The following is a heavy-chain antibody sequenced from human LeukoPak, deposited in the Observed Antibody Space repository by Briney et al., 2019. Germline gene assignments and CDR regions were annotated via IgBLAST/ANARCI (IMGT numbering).Heavy chain of an antibody. CDR3: ARDLYYYDSSGYYSPGY. Sequence: ASVKVSCKASGGTFSSYAISWVRQAPGQGLEWMGRIIPILGIANYAQKFQGRVTITADKPTSTAYMELSSLRSEDTAVYYCARDLYYYDSSGYYSPGYWGQGTLVTVSS. CDR2: IIPILGIA. J-gene: IGHJ4*02. CDR1: GGTFSSYA. V-gene: IGHV1-69*04. D-gene: IGHD3-22*01.